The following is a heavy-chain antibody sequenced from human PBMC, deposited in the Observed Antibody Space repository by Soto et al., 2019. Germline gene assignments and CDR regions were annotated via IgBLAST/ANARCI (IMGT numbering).Heavy chain of an antibody. Sequence: PGGSLRLSCAASGFTFSSYAMSWVRQAPGKGLEWVSAISGSGGSTYYADSVKGRFTISRDNSKNTLYLQMNSLRAEDTAVYYCAKPAQLGVYYDSSGYPAPFDPWGQGTLVTVSS. CDR2: ISGSGGST. D-gene: IGHD3-22*01. J-gene: IGHJ5*02. CDR1: GFTFSSYA. V-gene: IGHV3-23*01. CDR3: AKPAQLGVYYDSSGYPAPFDP.